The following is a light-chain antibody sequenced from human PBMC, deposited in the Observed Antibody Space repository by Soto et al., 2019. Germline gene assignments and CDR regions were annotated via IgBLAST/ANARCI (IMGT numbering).Light chain of an antibody. CDR3: QQYGSSYPT. Sequence: EIVLTQSPGTLSLSPGERATLSCRASQYVSSSYLTWYQQKPGQAPRLLIYDASRRDIGTPDRFSGSGSGTDFTLTISGLEPEDSAVYYCQQYGSSYPTFGGGTRVEIK. J-gene: IGKJ4*01. V-gene: IGKV3-20*01. CDR1: QYVSSSY. CDR2: DAS.